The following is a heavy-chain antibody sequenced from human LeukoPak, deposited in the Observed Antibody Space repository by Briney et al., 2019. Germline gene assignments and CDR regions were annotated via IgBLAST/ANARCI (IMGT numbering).Heavy chain of an antibody. V-gene: IGHV4-4*09. CDR3: ALSAAGQTFDY. Sequence: PSETLSLTCTVSGGSISSYYWSWIRQPPGKGLEWIGYIYTSGGANYNPSLKSRVTISVDTSKNQFSLKLSPVTAADTAVYYCALSAAGQTFDYWGQGTLVTVSS. D-gene: IGHD6-19*01. CDR1: GGSISSYY. J-gene: IGHJ4*02. CDR2: IYTSGGA.